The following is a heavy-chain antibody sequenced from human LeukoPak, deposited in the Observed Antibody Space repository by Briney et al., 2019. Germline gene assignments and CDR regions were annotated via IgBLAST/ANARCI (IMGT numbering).Heavy chain of an antibody. Sequence: GGSLRLSCTASGFTFSSYTMHWVRQAPGKGLEWVAVISYDGDNKYYADSVRGRFTISRDNSKNTLYLQMNSLRPEDTAVYYCARENQAWYYNYGMDVWGQGTTVTVSS. CDR1: GFTFSSYT. J-gene: IGHJ6*02. V-gene: IGHV3-30*04. CDR3: ARENQAWYYNYGMDV. D-gene: IGHD1-14*01. CDR2: ISYDGDNK.